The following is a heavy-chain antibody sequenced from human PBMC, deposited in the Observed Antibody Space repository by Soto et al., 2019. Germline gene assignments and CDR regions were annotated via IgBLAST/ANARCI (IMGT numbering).Heavy chain of an antibody. D-gene: IGHD3-22*01. J-gene: IGHJ4*02. CDR3: TRADYYDSSGFYYDC. CDR2: INPSGGTT. CDR1: GYIFANHY. V-gene: IGHV1-46*01. Sequence: ASVKVSCKASGYIFANHYIHWVRQAPGQGLEWMGIINPSGGTTNYLQKFQGRITMTRDTSTSTVYMELSSLRSEDTAVYFCTRADYYDSSGFYYDCWGQGSLVTVSS.